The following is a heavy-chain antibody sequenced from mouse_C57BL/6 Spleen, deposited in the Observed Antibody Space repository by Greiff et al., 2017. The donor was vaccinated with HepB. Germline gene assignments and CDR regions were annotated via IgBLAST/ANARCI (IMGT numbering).Heavy chain of an antibody. CDR1: GYTFTSYW. CDR2: IDPSDSYT. CDR3: AREGQRRLRGWFAY. Sequence: VQLQQPGAELVMPGASVKLSCKASGYTFTSYWMHWVKQRPGQGLEWIGEIDPSDSYTNYNQKFKGKSTLTVDKSSSTAYMQLSSLTSEDSAVYYCAREGQRRLRGWFAYWGQGTLVTVSA. J-gene: IGHJ3*01. D-gene: IGHD3-2*02. V-gene: IGHV1-69*01.